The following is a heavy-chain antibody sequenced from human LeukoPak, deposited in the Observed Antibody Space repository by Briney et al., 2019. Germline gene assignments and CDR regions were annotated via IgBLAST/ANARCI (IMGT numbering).Heavy chain of an antibody. CDR3: ATRPTYWGIAVAAAGEGVYFDY. J-gene: IGHJ4*02. D-gene: IGHD6-19*01. Sequence: ASVKVSCKVSGYTLTELSMHWVRQAPGKGLEWMGGFDPEDGETTYAQKFQGRVTMTEDTSTDTAYMELSSLRSEDTAVYYCATRPTYWGIAVAAAGEGVYFDYWGQGTLVTVSS. V-gene: IGHV1-24*01. CDR1: GYTLTELS. CDR2: FDPEDGET.